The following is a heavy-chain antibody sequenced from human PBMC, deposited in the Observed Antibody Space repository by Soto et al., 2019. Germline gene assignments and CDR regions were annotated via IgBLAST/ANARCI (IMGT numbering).Heavy chain of an antibody. CDR1: GFTFSSYG. D-gene: IGHD6-13*01. CDR3: ARVYGSRWYPPDY. CDR2: IWYDGSNK. V-gene: IGHV3-33*01. J-gene: IGHJ4*02. Sequence: QVQLVESGGGVVQPGRSLRLSCAASGFTFSSYGMHWVRQAPGKGLEWVAVIWYDGSNKYYADSVKGRFTISRDNSKNTRYLKMSSLRTEDTAVYYCARVYGSRWYPPDYRGQGTLVTVSS.